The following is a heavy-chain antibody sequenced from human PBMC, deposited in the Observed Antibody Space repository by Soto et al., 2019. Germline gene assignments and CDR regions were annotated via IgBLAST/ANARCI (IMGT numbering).Heavy chain of an antibody. CDR3: ARADYYYYYGMDV. J-gene: IGHJ6*02. Sequence: QVQLQQRGAGLLKPSETLSLTCAVYGGSFSGYYWSWIRQPPGKGLEWIGEINHSGSTNYNPSLKSRVTISVDTSKNQFSLKLSSVTAADTAVYYCARADYYYYYGMDVWGQGTTVTVSS. CDR1: GGSFSGYY. V-gene: IGHV4-34*01. CDR2: INHSGST.